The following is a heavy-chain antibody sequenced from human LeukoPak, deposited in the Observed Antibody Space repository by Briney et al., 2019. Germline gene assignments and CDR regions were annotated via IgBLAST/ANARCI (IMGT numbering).Heavy chain of an antibody. V-gene: IGHV4-34*01. J-gene: IGHJ4*02. CDR1: GGSFSGYY. Sequence: SETLSLTCAVYGGSFSGYYWSWIRQPPGKGLEWIGEINHSGSTNYNPSLKSRVTISVDTSKNQFSLKLSSVTAADTAVYYCATSTNYYDSSGYFDYWGQGTLVTVSS. CDR2: INHSGST. D-gene: IGHD3-22*01. CDR3: ATSTNYYDSSGYFDY.